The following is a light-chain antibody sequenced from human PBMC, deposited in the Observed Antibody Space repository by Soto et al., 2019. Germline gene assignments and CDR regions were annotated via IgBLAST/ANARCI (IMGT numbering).Light chain of an antibody. CDR3: QTWGTGIV. J-gene: IGLJ2*01. CDR2: LNSDGSH. Sequence: QSVLTQSPSASASLGASVKLTCTLSSGHTTYAIAWYQQQPKKGPRYLIKLNSDGSHTKGDGIPDRFSGSSSGAERYLSISSLQSDDEADYYCQTWGTGIVFGGGTKLTVL. CDR1: SGHTTYA. V-gene: IGLV4-69*01.